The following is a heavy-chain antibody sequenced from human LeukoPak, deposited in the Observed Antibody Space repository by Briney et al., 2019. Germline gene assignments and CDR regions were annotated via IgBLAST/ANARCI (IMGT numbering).Heavy chain of an antibody. CDR1: GFPFSYYW. V-gene: IGHV3-7*01. Sequence: GGSLRLSCAASGFPFSYYWMNWVRQVPGKGLEWVANIKQDGSEIYYADSVKGRFSIPRDNAQTSLSLQMNSLRAEDTAVYYCARDVVFDYWGQGILVTVSS. D-gene: IGHD2-21*01. CDR3: ARDVVFDY. J-gene: IGHJ4*02. CDR2: IKQDGSEI.